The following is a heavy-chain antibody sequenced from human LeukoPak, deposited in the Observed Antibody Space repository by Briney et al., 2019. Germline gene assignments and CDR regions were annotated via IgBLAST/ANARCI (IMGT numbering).Heavy chain of an antibody. CDR3: ARHVFKTGYNWFDP. Sequence: SETLSLTCTVSGGSISSYYWSWIRQPPGKGLEWIGEINHSGSTNYNPSLKSRVTISVDTSKNQFSLKLSSVTAADTAVYYCARHVFKTGYNWFDPWGQGTLVTVSS. J-gene: IGHJ5*02. CDR1: GGSISSYY. D-gene: IGHD1-14*01. V-gene: IGHV4-34*01. CDR2: INHSGST.